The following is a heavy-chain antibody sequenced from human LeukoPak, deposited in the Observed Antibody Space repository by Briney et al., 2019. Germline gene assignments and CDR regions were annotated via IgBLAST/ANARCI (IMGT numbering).Heavy chain of an antibody. CDR3: ARGASSGWYSSGWDY. Sequence: ASVKVSCKASGYTFTSYGISWVRQAPGQGLEWMGWISAYNGNTNYAQKLQGRVTMTRDTSTSTVYMELSSLKSEDTAVYYCARGASSGWYSSGWDYWGQGTLVTVSS. D-gene: IGHD6-19*01. V-gene: IGHV1-18*01. J-gene: IGHJ4*02. CDR2: ISAYNGNT. CDR1: GYTFTSYG.